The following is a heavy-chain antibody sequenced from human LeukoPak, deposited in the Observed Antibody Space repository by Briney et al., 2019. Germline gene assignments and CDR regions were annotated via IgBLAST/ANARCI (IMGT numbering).Heavy chain of an antibody. CDR1: GGSFSGYY. J-gene: IGHJ5*02. CDR3: PREGKEQLINWFDP. D-gene: IGHD6-13*01. V-gene: IGHV4-34*01. CDR2: INHSGST. Sequence: SETLSLTCAVYGGSFSGYYWSWSRQPPGKVLEWIGEINHSGSTNYNPSLKSRVTISVDTSKNQFSLKLSSVAAADTAVYYCPREGKEQLINWFDPWGQGTLVTVSS.